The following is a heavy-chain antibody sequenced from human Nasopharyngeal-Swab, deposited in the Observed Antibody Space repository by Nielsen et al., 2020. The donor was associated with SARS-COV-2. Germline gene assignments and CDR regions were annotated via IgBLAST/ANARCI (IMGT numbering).Heavy chain of an antibody. Sequence: WIRQPPGKGLEWIGYIYYSGSTYYNPSLKSRVTISVDTSKNQFSLKPSSVTAADTAVYYCARAGGYCSGGSCRRHYYFDYWGQGTLVTVSS. CDR2: IYYSGST. D-gene: IGHD2-15*01. V-gene: IGHV4-31*02. J-gene: IGHJ4*02. CDR3: ARAGGYCSGGSCRRHYYFDY.